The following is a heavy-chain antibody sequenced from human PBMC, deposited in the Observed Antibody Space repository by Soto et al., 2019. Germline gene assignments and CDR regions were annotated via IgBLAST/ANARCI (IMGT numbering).Heavy chain of an antibody. CDR2: IYYSGST. V-gene: IGHV4-59*01. CDR1: GGSISSYY. J-gene: IGHJ4*02. D-gene: IGHD1-26*01. Sequence: QVQLQESGPGLVKPSETLSLTCTVSGGSISSYYWSWIRQPPGKGLEWIGYIYYSGSTNYNPSLKSRXLIAVXXSKNQFSLQLSSVTAADTAVYYCARDRSGSYYLRDWGQGTLVTVSS. CDR3: ARDRSGSYYLRD.